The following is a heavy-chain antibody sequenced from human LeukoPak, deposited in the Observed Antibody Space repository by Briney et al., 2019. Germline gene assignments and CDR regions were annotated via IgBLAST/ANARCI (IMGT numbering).Heavy chain of an antibody. V-gene: IGHV3-74*01. Sequence: PGGSLRLSCAASGFTFSSYWMHWVRQAPGKGLVWVSRINSDGSRTSYADSVKGRFTVSRDNAKNTLYLQMNSLRAEDTAVYYCARVGAIVARLPHFDYWGQGTLVTVSS. D-gene: IGHD5-12*01. J-gene: IGHJ4*02. CDR1: GFTFSSYW. CDR2: INSDGSRT. CDR3: ARVGAIVARLPHFDY.